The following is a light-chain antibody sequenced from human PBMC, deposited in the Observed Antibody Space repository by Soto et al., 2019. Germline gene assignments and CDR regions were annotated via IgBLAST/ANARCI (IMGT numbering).Light chain of an antibody. Sequence: EIVLTQSPGTLYLSPRERATLSCRASRSLSSSYVVWYQQKPGQAPRLLIYAASRRATGIPDRFSGSGSATEYTLTISRLEPEDFAVYYCQQQGTFGQGTKLEIK. J-gene: IGKJ2*01. CDR2: AAS. CDR3: QQQGT. CDR1: RSLSSSY. V-gene: IGKV3-20*01.